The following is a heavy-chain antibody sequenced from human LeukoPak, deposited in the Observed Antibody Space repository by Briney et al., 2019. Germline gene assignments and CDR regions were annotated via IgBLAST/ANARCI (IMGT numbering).Heavy chain of an antibody. V-gene: IGHV3-30*03. CDR1: GFTFSTSA. CDR2: ISYDESNK. CDR3: ARGTDTKPFWSGYWVDV. D-gene: IGHD3-3*01. Sequence: GGSLRLSCAASGFTFSTSAMHWVRQAPGKGLDWVAVISYDESNKYYADSVKGRFTISRDNSKNTLYLQMNSLRGEDTAMYYCARGTDTKPFWSGYWVDVWGQGTTVIVSS. J-gene: IGHJ6*02.